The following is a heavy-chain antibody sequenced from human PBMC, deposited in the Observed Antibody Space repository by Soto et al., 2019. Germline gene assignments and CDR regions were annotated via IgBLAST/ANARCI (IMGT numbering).Heavy chain of an antibody. V-gene: IGHV3-21*01. J-gene: IGHJ4*02. CDR1: GFTFSSYS. CDR3: ARDLLSFYCSGGSCYSLGY. CDR2: ISSSSSYI. D-gene: IGHD2-15*01. Sequence: GGSLRLSCAASGFTFSSYSMNWVRQAPGKGLEWVSSISSSSSYIYYADSVKGRFTISRDNAKNSLYLQMNSLRAEDTAVYYCARDLLSFYCSGGSCYSLGYWGQGTLVTVSS.